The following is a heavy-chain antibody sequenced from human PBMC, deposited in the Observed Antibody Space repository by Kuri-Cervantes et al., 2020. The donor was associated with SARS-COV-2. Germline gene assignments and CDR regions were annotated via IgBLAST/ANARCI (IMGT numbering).Heavy chain of an antibody. V-gene: IGHV3-21*01. Sequence: GESLKISCAASGFTFSSYSMNWVRQAPGKGLEWVSPISSSSSYIYYADSVKGRFTISRDNAKNSLYLQMNSLRSEDTAVYYCTKDLAGLGMTHWGQGTLVTVSS. D-gene: IGHD7-27*01. J-gene: IGHJ4*02. CDR2: ISSSSSYI. CDR1: GFTFSSYS. CDR3: TKDLAGLGMTH.